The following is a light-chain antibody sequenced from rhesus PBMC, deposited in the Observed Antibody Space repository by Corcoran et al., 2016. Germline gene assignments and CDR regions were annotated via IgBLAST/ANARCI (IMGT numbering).Light chain of an antibody. CDR2: YAA. Sequence: DIQMTQSPSSLSGSVGDTVTITCGESQGSSNYVAWYQQKPGKAPKPLFHYAASLDSGGPSRFSGSGSGTDFTLPIRCLQPEYFATYSCQQHNSYPPTFVGGAKVKIK. CDR1: QGSSNY. CDR3: QQHNSYPPT. V-gene: IGKV1S16*01. J-gene: IGKJ4*01.